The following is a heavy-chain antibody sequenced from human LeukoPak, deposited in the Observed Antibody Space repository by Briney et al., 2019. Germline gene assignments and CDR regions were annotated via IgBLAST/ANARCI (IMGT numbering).Heavy chain of an antibody. V-gene: IGHV4-59*12. D-gene: IGHD6-19*01. J-gene: IGHJ4*02. CDR1: GGSISSDY. Sequence: SETLSLTCTVSGGSISSDYWTWIRQPPGKRLEWIGYISYSGSTNYNPSLKSRVTISADTSKNQFSLKLSSVTAADTAVYYGARGRSSGRYIDYWGQGTLVTVSS. CDR3: ARGRSSGRYIDY. CDR2: ISYSGST.